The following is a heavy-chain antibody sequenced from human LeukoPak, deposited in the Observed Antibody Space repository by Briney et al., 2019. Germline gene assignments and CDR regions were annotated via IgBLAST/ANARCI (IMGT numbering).Heavy chain of an antibody. V-gene: IGHV3-21*01. J-gene: IGHJ4*02. Sequence: GGSRRLSCAVSGFTFSGYAMSWVRQAPGKGLEWVSTISGSGDYIYYADSVKGRFTISRDNAKNSLYLQMNSLRAEDTAVYYCARDGTGPSLFDYWGQGTLVTVSS. CDR1: GFTFSGYA. D-gene: IGHD1-1*01. CDR3: ARDGTGPSLFDY. CDR2: ISGSGDYI.